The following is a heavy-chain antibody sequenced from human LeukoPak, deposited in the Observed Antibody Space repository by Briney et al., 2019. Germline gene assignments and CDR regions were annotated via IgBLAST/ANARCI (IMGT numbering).Heavy chain of an antibody. V-gene: IGHV4-34*01. CDR2: INHSGST. J-gene: IGHJ6*02. Sequence: SETLSLTCAVYGGSFSGYYWSWIRQPPGKGLEWIGEINHSGSTNYNPSLKSRVTISVDTSKNQFSLKLSSVTAADTAVYYCARARSYCSGGSCYGFYYYYYGMDVWGQGTTITVSS. D-gene: IGHD2-15*01. CDR3: ARARSYCSGGSCYGFYYYYYGMDV. CDR1: GGSFSGYY.